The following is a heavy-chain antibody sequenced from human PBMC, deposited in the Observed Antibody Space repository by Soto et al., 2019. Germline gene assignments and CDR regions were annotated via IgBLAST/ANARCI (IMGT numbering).Heavy chain of an antibody. Sequence: GGSLRLSCAASGFTFSSYWMNWVRRAPGKGLEWVANIKQDGSDKYYVDSVKGRFTISRDNAKNSLYLQMNSLRAEDTAVYYCARRTPGSSWSGFDIWGQGAMVTV. D-gene: IGHD6-13*01. J-gene: IGHJ3*02. CDR2: IKQDGSDK. V-gene: IGHV3-7*04. CDR3: ARRTPGSSWSGFDI. CDR1: GFTFSSYW.